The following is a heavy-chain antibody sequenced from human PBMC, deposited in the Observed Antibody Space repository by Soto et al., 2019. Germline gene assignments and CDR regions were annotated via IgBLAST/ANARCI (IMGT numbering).Heavy chain of an antibody. CDR1: GDSISISSYY. CDR2: IHYSGST. D-gene: IGHD2-15*01. Sequence: SETLSLTCSVSGDSISISSYYWGWVRQPPGKGLEWIGSIHYSGSTHYNPSLQSRVTISGDASKKQFSLKLGSVTAADTAMYYCASTKDETLYFDYWGQGNLVTVSS. CDR3: ASTKDETLYFDY. J-gene: IGHJ4*02. V-gene: IGHV4-39*01.